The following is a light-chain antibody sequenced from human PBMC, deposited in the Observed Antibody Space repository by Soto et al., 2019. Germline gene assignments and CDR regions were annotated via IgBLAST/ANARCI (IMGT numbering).Light chain of an antibody. V-gene: IGKV3-15*01. CDR3: QQYHNWRT. CDR1: QSVSSN. J-gene: IGKJ1*01. Sequence: EIVVTQSPATLSVSPGERASLSCRASQSVSSNLAWYQQKPGQAPRLLIFGASTRATGIPARFSGSGSGTVFALTISSLQSEDFAVYYCQQYHNWRTFGQGTKVDIK. CDR2: GAS.